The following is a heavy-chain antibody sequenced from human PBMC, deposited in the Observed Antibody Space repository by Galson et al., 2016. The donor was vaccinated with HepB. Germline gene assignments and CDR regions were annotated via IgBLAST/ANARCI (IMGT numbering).Heavy chain of an antibody. CDR1: GYSFNSHG. V-gene: IGHV1-3*01. CDR3: ARDARWSYLYYSYYYMDV. D-gene: IGHD2-15*01. CDR2: INAVGGDT. J-gene: IGHJ6*03. Sequence: SVKVSCKASGYSFNSHGIHWVRQAPGQSLEWMGWINAVGGDTEYSQKFQGRVTITRDASANTAYMELSSLRSGDTAVYFCARDARWSYLYYSYYYMDVWGKGTTVTVSS.